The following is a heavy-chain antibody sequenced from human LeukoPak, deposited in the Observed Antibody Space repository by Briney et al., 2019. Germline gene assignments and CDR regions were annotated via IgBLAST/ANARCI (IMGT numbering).Heavy chain of an antibody. D-gene: IGHD3-16*01. Sequence: GGSLRLSCAASGLAFSAYWMHWVRQAPGKGLEWVSRINEDATTITYADSVKGRFIISRDNSKKSLYLQMNNLRAEDTAVYYCVRDLILVWTPGDDFDFWGQGTLVIVSS. CDR3: VRDLILVWTPGDDFDF. CDR1: GLAFSAYW. J-gene: IGHJ4*02. CDR2: INEDATTI. V-gene: IGHV3-74*01.